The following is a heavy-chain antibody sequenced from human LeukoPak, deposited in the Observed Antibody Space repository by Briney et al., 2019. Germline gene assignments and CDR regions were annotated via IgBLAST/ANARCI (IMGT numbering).Heavy chain of an antibody. J-gene: IGHJ4*02. CDR2: IKLDGSEK. CDR1: GFSFGKYW. Sequence: GGSLRLSCVASGFSFGKYWMSWVRQAPGKGLEWVANIKLDGSEKNYVDSVKGRFTISRDNTKNSLYLQMNSLRAEDTAVFYCTRDQYDTWSRRGNFDSWGQGTLVIVSS. CDR3: TRDQYDTWSRRGNFDS. D-gene: IGHD3/OR15-3a*01. V-gene: IGHV3-7*03.